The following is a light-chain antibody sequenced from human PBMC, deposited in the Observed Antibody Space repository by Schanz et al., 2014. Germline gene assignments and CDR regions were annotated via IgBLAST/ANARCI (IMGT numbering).Light chain of an antibody. CDR1: QSISSY. J-gene: IGKJ1*01. V-gene: IGKV1-39*01. Sequence: DIQMTQSPSSLSASVGDRVTITCRASQSISSYLNWYQQKPGKAPNLLIYGASNLQNGVPSRFSGSGSGTDFTLTISSLQPEDFATYYCQQTYNTLWTFGQGTKVEIK. CDR3: QQTYNTLWT. CDR2: GAS.